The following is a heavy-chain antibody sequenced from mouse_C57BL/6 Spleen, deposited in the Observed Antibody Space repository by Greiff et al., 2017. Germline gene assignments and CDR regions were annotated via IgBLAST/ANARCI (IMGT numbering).Heavy chain of an antibody. D-gene: IGHD1-1*01. J-gene: IGHJ2*01. Sequence: EVKLMESGEGLVKPGGSLKLSCAASGFTFSSYAMSWVRQTPEKRLEWVAYISSGGDYIYYADTVKGRFTISRDNARNTLYLQMSSLKSEDTAMYYCTRVDGSSPDYWGQGTTLTVSS. CDR3: TRVDGSSPDY. CDR1: GFTFSSYA. CDR2: ISSGGDYI. V-gene: IGHV5-9-1*02.